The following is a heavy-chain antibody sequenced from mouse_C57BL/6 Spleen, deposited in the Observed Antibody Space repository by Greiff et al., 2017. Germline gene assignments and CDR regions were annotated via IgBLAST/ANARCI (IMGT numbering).Heavy chain of an antibody. V-gene: IGHV1-47*01. D-gene: IGHD2-4*01. CDR1: GYTFTTYP. CDR3: ARGYYEYDGGYYFDY. CDR2: FHPYNDAT. Sequence: VQLQQSGAELVKPGASVKMSCKASGYTFTTYPIEWMKQNHGKSLEWIGNFHPYNDATKYNEKFKGKDTLTVEKSSRTVYLELSLLPSDDSSVYYCARGYYEYDGGYYFDYWGQGTTLTVSS. J-gene: IGHJ2*01.